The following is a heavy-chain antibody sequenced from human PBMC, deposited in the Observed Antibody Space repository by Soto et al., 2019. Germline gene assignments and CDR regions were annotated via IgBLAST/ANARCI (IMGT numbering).Heavy chain of an antibody. V-gene: IGHV3-53*01. CDR3: ARQRANEYGDPNDALDT. Sequence: EEQLVESGGGLIQPGGSLRLSCAASGFAVSDSYMNWVRQAPGKGLEWVSLIYAGGGTYYAGSVKGRFTISRDNSKNTLYLQRSSLRAEDTAVYYCARQRANEYGDPNDALDTWGQGTMVTVSS. CDR1: GFAVSDSY. D-gene: IGHD4-17*01. CDR2: IYAGGGT. J-gene: IGHJ3*02.